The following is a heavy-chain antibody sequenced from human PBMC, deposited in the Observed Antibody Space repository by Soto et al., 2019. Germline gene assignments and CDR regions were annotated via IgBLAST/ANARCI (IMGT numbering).Heavy chain of an antibody. CDR3: ARVPGYRVVLVPAPFDS. D-gene: IGHD3-9*01. Sequence: PSETLSLTCTVSGASFSSGDYYWSWIRQPPGKGLEWIGYVYYSGRTFYNPSLKSRVIISLDGSKSRFSLSLSSVTAADTAVYYCARVPGYRVVLVPAPFDSWGQGALVTVSS. CDR1: GASFSSGDYY. V-gene: IGHV4-30-4*01. J-gene: IGHJ4*02. CDR2: VYYSGRT.